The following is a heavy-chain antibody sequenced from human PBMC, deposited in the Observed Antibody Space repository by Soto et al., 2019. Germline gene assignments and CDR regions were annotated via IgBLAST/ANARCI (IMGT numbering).Heavy chain of an antibody. CDR2: INPNSGGT. Sequence: ASVKVSCKASGYTFTGYYMHWVRQAPGQGLEWMGWINPNSGGTNYAQKFQGWVTMTRDTSISTAYMELSRLRSDDTAVYYCARTIVLVPAAIDWFDPWGQGTLVTVSS. V-gene: IGHV1-2*04. CDR3: ARTIVLVPAAIDWFDP. J-gene: IGHJ5*02. D-gene: IGHD2-2*01. CDR1: GYTFTGYY.